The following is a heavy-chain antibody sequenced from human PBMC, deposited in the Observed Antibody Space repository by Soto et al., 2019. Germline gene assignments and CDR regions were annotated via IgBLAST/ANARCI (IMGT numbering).Heavy chain of an antibody. D-gene: IGHD5-18*01. CDR2: ISGSGGST. CDR1: GFTVSSYA. J-gene: IGHJ4*02. CDR3: AKGWIQLGPFDS. Sequence: GGSLRLSCAASGFTVSSYAMSWVRQPPGKGLEWVSAISGSGGSTNYADSVKGRFTISRDNSKNTLYLQMNSLRAEDTAVYYCAKGWIQLGPFDSWGQGTLVTVSS. V-gene: IGHV3-23*01.